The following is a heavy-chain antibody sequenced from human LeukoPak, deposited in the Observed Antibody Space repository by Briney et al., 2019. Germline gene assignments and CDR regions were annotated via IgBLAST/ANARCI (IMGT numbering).Heavy chain of an antibody. J-gene: IGHJ5*02. Sequence: SETLSLTCTVSGGSISSYYWSWIRQPPGKGLEWIGYIYYSGSTNYNPSLKSRVTISVDTSKNQFSLKLSSVTAADTAVYYCARRWNARLYNWFDPWGQGSLVTVSS. D-gene: IGHD1-1*01. CDR1: GGSISSYY. CDR2: IYYSGST. V-gene: IGHV4-59*12. CDR3: ARRWNARLYNWFDP.